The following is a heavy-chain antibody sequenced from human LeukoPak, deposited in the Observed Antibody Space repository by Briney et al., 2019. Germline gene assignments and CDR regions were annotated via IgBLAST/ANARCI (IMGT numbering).Heavy chain of an antibody. CDR1: GFTVSSNY. V-gene: IGHV3-66*01. D-gene: IGHD5-24*01. J-gene: IGHJ4*02. CDR3: ARVRDGYNYGIDY. CDR2: IYSGGST. Sequence: GGSLRLSCAASGFTVSSNYMSWVRQAPGKGLEWVSVIYSGGSTYYADSVKGRFTISRDNSKNTLYLQMNSLRAEDTAVYYCARVRDGYNYGIDYWGQGTLVTVSS.